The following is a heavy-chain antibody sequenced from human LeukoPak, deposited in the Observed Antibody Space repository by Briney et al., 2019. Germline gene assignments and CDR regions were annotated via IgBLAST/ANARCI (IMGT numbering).Heavy chain of an antibody. CDR2: IRYDGSNK. CDR1: GFTFDDYA. V-gene: IGHV3-30*02. J-gene: IGHJ6*03. CDR3: AKLLWFGELLSPYYYYYMDV. Sequence: GGSLRLSCAASGFTFDDYAMHWVRQAPGKGLEWVAFIRYDGSNKYYADSVKGRFTISRDNSKNTLYLQMNSLRAEDTAVYYCAKLLWFGELLSPYYYYYMDVWGKGTTVTVSS. D-gene: IGHD3-10*01.